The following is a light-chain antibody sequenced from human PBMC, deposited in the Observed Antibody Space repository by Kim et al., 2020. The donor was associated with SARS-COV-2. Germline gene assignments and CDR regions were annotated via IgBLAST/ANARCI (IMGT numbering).Light chain of an antibody. CDR1: SGSIVINY. CDR2: EDD. Sequence: SESPGKTVTISCTRSSGSIVINYVQWYQQRPGSAPTTVIYEDDQRPSGVPDRFSGSIARSSNSASLTISGLKTEYEADYYCQSYDIFGGGTQLTVL. J-gene: IGLJ2*01. V-gene: IGLV6-57*03. CDR3: QSYDI.